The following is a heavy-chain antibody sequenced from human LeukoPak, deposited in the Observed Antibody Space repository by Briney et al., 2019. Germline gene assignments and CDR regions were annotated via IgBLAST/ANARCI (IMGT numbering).Heavy chain of an antibody. Sequence: GGSLRLSCAASGFTFTTYDMHWVRQAPGKGLEWVSTIGKGSDTYYPASVKGRFTVSREDAKNSSYLQMNSLRAEDTAVYYCARARSGYEGDYFDYWGQGTLVTVSS. J-gene: IGHJ4*02. D-gene: IGHD5-12*01. CDR3: ARARSGYEGDYFDY. V-gene: IGHV3-13*04. CDR1: GFTFTTYD. CDR2: IGKGSDT.